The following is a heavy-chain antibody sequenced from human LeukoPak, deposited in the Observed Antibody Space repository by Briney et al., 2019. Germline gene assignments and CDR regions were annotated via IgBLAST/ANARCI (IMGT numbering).Heavy chain of an antibody. CDR1: GFSFSTYG. D-gene: IGHD2-8*02. CDR2: ISSDGSET. V-gene: IGHV3-30*03. J-gene: IGHJ4*02. Sequence: VKSLRLSCEVSGFSFSTYGMSWVRQAPGKGLESVAGISSDGSETYYADSVTGRSTISRDNPEKTVYLQLNSLRAEDTAVYYCARLPPSVFGVGTGDFDYWGQGTLVTVSS. CDR3: ARLPPSVFGVGTGDFDY.